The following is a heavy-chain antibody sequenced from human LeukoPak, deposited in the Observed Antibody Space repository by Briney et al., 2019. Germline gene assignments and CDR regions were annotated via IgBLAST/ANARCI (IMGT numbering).Heavy chain of an antibody. Sequence: SVKVSCKASGGTFSSYAISWVRQAPGQGLEWMGGIVPIFGTANYAQKFQGRVTITADESTSTAYMELSSLRSEDTAVYYCASVRDGYNYFDYWGQGTLVTVSS. CDR1: GGTFSSYA. CDR3: ASVRDGYNYFDY. CDR2: IVPIFGTA. J-gene: IGHJ4*02. V-gene: IGHV1-69*13. D-gene: IGHD5-24*01.